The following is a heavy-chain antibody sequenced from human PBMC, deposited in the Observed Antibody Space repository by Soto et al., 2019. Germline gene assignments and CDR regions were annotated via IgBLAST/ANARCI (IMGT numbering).Heavy chain of an antibody. D-gene: IGHD1-26*01. CDR3: ASMGATNYFDY. V-gene: IGHV1-69*06. CDR2: IIPIFGTA. J-gene: IGHJ4*02. CDR1: GGTFSRYA. Sequence: GASVKVSCKASGGTFSRYAISWVRQAPGQGLEWMGGIIPIFGTANYAQKFQGRVTITADKSTSTAYMELSSLRSEDTAVYYCASMGATNYFDYWGQGTLVTGSS.